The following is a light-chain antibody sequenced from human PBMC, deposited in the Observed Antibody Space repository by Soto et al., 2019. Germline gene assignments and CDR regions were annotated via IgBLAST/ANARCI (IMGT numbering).Light chain of an antibody. V-gene: IGKV3-15*01. CDR3: QQYNTLPRT. CDR1: QSVSSN. Sequence: ILMTHPPAPLSLSQGEKATLSSRPVQSVSSNFPWYQQKPGQAPRLLIYGASTRATGIPARFSGSGSGTEFTLTISSLQSEDFAVYYCQQYNTLPRTFGQGTKVDIK. CDR2: GAS. J-gene: IGKJ1*01.